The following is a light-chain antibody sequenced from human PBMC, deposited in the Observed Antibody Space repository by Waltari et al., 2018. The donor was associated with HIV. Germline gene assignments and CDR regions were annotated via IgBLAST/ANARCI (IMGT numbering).Light chain of an antibody. V-gene: IGLV2-23*02. Sequence: QSALTQPASVSGSPGQSITISCTGTSSDVGSNNLVPWYQQHPGKAPKLMIYEVSKRPSGVSNRFSGSKSGNTASLTISGLQAEDEADYYCCSYAGSSTSVFGGGTKLTVL. CDR3: CSYAGSSTSV. J-gene: IGLJ2*01. CDR2: EVS. CDR1: SSDVGSNNL.